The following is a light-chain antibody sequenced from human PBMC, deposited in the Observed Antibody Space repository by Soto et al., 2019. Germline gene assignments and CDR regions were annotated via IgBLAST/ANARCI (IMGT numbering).Light chain of an antibody. CDR1: SSNIGSNY. J-gene: IGLJ1*01. V-gene: IGLV1-47*01. Sequence: QSVLTQPPSASGTPGQRVTISCSGSSSNIGSNYVYWYQQLPGTAPKLLIYRNSQRPSGVPDRFSGSKSGTSASLAISGLRSEDEADFYCAAWDASLSGRVFGTGTKLTVL. CDR2: RNS. CDR3: AAWDASLSGRV.